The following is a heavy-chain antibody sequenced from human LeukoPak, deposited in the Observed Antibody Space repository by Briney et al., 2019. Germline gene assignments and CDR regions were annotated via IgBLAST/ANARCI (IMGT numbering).Heavy chain of an antibody. Sequence: GASVKVSCKASGYTFTSYYMHWVRQAPGQGLEWMGIINPSGGSTSYAQKLQGRVTMTTDTSTSTAYMELRSLRSDDTAVYYCARDGSEDSSGWYQYFQHWGQGTLVTVSS. CDR3: ARDGSEDSSGWYQYFQH. CDR1: GYTFTSYY. D-gene: IGHD6-19*01. J-gene: IGHJ1*01. V-gene: IGHV1-46*01. CDR2: INPSGGST.